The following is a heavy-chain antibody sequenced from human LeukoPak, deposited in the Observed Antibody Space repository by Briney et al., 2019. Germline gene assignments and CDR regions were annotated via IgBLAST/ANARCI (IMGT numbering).Heavy chain of an antibody. Sequence: SETLSLTCAVSGYSISSGYYWGWIRQPPGKGLEWIGSIYYSGSTYYNPSLKSRVTISVDTSKNQFSLKLSSVTAADTAVYYCASRVYYDFWSGFQSDYWGQGTLVTVSS. CDR1: GYSISSGYY. D-gene: IGHD3-3*01. J-gene: IGHJ4*02. V-gene: IGHV4-38-2*01. CDR2: IYYSGST. CDR3: ASRVYYDFWSGFQSDY.